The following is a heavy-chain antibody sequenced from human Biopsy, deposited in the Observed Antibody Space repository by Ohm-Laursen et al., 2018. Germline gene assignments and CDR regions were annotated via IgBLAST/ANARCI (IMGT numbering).Heavy chain of an antibody. J-gene: IGHJ6*02. Sequence: VTLSFTCAVYVGSFSGYYWSWIRQPPGKGLEWIGEIKHSGSTNYNPSLKSRVTISVDTPKNQFSLKLSSVTAADTAVYYCARGMRYCTNAVCYKSGSGSYYRYYYGMDVWGQGTTVTVSS. CDR2: IKHSGST. V-gene: IGHV4-34*01. CDR3: ARGMRYCTNAVCYKSGSGSYYRYYYGMDV. D-gene: IGHD2-8*01. CDR1: VGSFSGYY.